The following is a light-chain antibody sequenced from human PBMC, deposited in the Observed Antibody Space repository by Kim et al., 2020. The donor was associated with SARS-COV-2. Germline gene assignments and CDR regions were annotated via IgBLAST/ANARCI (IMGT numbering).Light chain of an antibody. V-gene: IGLV4-69*01. J-gene: IGLJ3*02. CDR3: QTWGTGFRM. CDR2: VNSDGSH. CDR1: SGHSTYT. Sequence: ASVKLTCTLSSGHSTYTIAWHQQQPEKGPRYLMKVNSDGSHSKGDGIPDRFSGSSSGAERYLTISSLQSDDEADYYCQTWGTGFRMFGGGTQLTV.